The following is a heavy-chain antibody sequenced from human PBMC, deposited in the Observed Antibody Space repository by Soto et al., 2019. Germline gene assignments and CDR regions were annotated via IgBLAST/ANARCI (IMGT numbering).Heavy chain of an antibody. V-gene: IGHV3-7*01. CDR3: VTDLNWQGF. J-gene: IGHJ4*02. CDR1: GFSFSSVW. Sequence: PGGSLRLSCVDSGFSFSSVWMTWVRQAPGKGLECVANIKYDGSEEYYVDSVKGRFTISRDNAKNSLYLQMNSLRDEDSAVYYCVTDLNWQGFWGQGTLVTVSS. CDR2: IKYDGSEE.